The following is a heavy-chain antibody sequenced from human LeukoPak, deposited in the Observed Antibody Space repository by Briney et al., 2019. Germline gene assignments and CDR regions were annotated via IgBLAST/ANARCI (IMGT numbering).Heavy chain of an antibody. Sequence: PGGSLRLSCAASGFTVSSNYMSWVRQAPGKGLEWVSLFYSTDTTYYADSVKGRFTIPRDNSKNTLYLQMNSLRAEDTAMYYCARSSWPYYFDYWGQGTLVTVSS. D-gene: IGHD5-12*01. CDR1: GFTVSSNY. CDR2: FYSTDTT. V-gene: IGHV3-53*01. J-gene: IGHJ4*02. CDR3: ARSSWPYYFDY.